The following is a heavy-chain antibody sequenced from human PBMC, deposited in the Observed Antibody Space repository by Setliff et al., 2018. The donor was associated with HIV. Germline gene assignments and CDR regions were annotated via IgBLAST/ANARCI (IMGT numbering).Heavy chain of an antibody. Sequence: SETLSLTCTVSGGSISSSSDYWGWIRQPPGKGLEWIGSICYSGTTYYKPSLKSRVTMSVDTSKNQFSLKLSSVTAADTAVYSCAGDSSGKAGYMDVWGKGSPVTVSS. J-gene: IGHJ6*03. CDR2: ICYSGTT. CDR3: AGDSSGKAGYMDV. D-gene: IGHD6-25*01. CDR1: GGSISSSSDY. V-gene: IGHV4-39*07.